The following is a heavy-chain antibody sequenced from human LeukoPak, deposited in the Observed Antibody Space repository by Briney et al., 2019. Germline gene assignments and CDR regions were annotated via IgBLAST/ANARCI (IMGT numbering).Heavy chain of an antibody. D-gene: IGHD6-19*01. Sequence: GGSLRVSCAASGFTFSSYAMSWVRQAPGKGLEWVSAISGSGGSTYYADSVKGRFTISRDNSKNTLYLQMNSLRAEDTAVYYCAAAGSSGWFDYWGQGTLVTVSS. V-gene: IGHV3-23*01. CDR3: AAAGSSGWFDY. CDR1: GFTFSSYA. J-gene: IGHJ5*01. CDR2: ISGSGGST.